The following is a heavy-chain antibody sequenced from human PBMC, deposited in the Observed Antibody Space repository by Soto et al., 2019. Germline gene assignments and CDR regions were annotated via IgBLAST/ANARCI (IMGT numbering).Heavy chain of an antibody. D-gene: IGHD2-2*01. CDR1: GGSISSGPYS. Sequence: SETLSLTCSVSGGSISSGPYSWGWIRQPPGKGLEWIGTFHYSGRTYYSPSLESRVTISVDTSKNQFSLKVSSVTAADTAVFYCAGLAGYCSGTSCHGYYGMDVWGQGTTVTVS. CDR3: AGLAGYCSGTSCHGYYGMDV. J-gene: IGHJ6*02. CDR2: FHYSGRT. V-gene: IGHV4-39*01.